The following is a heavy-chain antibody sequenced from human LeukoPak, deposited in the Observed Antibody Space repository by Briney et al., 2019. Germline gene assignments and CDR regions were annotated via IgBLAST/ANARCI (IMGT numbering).Heavy chain of an antibody. Sequence: GGSLRLSCAVSGFTFSSYWMSWVRQAPGKGLEWVANIKQDGSEKYYVDSVKGRFTISRDNAKNSLYLQMNSLRAEDTAVYYCARRVWGGWYYFDYWGQGTLVTVSS. V-gene: IGHV3-7*01. CDR3: ARRVWGGWYYFDY. J-gene: IGHJ4*02. CDR1: GFTFSSYW. CDR2: IKQDGSEK. D-gene: IGHD6-19*01.